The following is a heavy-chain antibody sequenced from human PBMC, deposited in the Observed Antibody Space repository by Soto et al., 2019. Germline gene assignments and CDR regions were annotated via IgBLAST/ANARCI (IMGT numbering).Heavy chain of an antibody. CDR2: IYPAGPT. V-gene: IGHV3-53*01. D-gene: IGHD1-26*01. Sequence: GGSLRLSCAASGFTVSGMFMNWVRQAPGKGLEWVSVIYPAGPTYYADSVKGRFTISRDNSKNTLFLQLNNLRAEDTAVYYCARDQGGQSGNFIFDHWGQGALVTVSS. CDR1: GFTVSGMF. CDR3: ARDQGGQSGNFIFDH. J-gene: IGHJ4*02.